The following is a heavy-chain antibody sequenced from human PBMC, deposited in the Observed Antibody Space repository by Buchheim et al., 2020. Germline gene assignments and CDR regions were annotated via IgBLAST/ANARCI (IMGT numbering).Heavy chain of an antibody. D-gene: IGHD3-10*01. CDR1: GFTFSSYA. J-gene: IGHJ2*01. CDR2: ISYDGSNK. V-gene: IGHV3-30*01. Sequence: QVQLVESGGGVVQPGRSLRLSCAASGFTFSSYAMHWVRQAPGKGLEWVAVISYDGSNKYYADSVKGRFTISRDNLENTVYLQMNSLRADDTAVYYCARTGQESRTMFWGVMRHFDLWGRGTL. CDR3: ARTGQESRTMFWGVMRHFDL.